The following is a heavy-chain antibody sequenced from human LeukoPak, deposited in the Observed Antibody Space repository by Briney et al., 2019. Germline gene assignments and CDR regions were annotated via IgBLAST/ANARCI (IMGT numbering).Heavy chain of an antibody. CDR3: ARDRGYDWNDVGRHDY. CDR2: ITSDSSHI. CDR1: GFTFSSYN. D-gene: IGHD1-1*01. J-gene: IGHJ4*02. V-gene: IGHV3-21*01. Sequence: GSLRLSCAASGFTFSSYNMNWVRQAPGKGLEWVSSITSDSSHIYYADSVKGRFTISRDNAKNSLYLQMNSLRAEDTAVYYCARDRGYDWNDVGRHDYWGQGTLVTVSS.